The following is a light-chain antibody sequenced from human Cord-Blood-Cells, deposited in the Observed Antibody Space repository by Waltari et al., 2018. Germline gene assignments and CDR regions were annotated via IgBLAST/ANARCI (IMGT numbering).Light chain of an antibody. V-gene: IGLV2-14*01. CDR1: SSDVGGYNY. CDR3: SSYTSSSTVV. J-gene: IGLJ2*01. Sequence: QSALTQPASGSGSPGQSITIPCTGTSSDVGGYNYVSWYQQHPGKAPKLMIYDVSNRPSGVANRFSGSKSGNTASLTISGLQAEDEADYYCSSYTSSSTVVFGGGTKLTVL. CDR2: DVS.